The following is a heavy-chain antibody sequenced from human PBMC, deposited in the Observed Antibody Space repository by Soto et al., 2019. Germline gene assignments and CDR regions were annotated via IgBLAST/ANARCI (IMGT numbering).Heavy chain of an antibody. CDR2: ISYDGSNK. V-gene: IGHV3-30-3*01. J-gene: IGHJ4*02. CDR1: GFTFSSYA. D-gene: IGHD5-18*01. CDR3: ARETADTAMCGGGLDY. Sequence: QVPLVESGGGVVQPGRSLRLSFAASGFTFSSYAMHWVRQAPGKGLEWVAVISYDGSNKYYGDSVKGRFTIARDNSKNTRYLQMNSLRAEDTAVYYCARETADTAMCGGGLDYWGQGTLVTVSS.